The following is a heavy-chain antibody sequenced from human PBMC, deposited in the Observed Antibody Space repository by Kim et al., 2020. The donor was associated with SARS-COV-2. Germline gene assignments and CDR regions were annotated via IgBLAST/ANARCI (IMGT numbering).Heavy chain of an antibody. V-gene: IGHV3-64*01. CDR1: GFTFSSYA. CDR3: ARDRSQYDYAFDI. Sequence: GGSLRLSCAASGFTFSSYAMHWVRQAPGKGLEYVSAISSNGGSTYYANSVKGRFTISRDNSKNTLYLQMGSLRAEDMAVYYCARDRSQYDYAFDIWGQGTMVTVSS. D-gene: IGHD3-16*01. J-gene: IGHJ3*02. CDR2: ISSNGGST.